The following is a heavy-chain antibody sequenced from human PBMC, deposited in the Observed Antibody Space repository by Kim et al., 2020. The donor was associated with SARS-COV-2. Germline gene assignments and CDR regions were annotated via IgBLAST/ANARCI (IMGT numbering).Heavy chain of an antibody. CDR1: GGSFSGYY. CDR2: INHSGST. Sequence: SETLSLTCAVYGGSFSGYYWSWIRQPPGKGLEWIGEINHSGSTNYNPSLKSRVTISVDTSKNQFSLKLSSVTAADTAVYYCARGLIAAAGLQYFQHWGQGTLVTVSS. CDR3: ARGLIAAAGLQYFQH. V-gene: IGHV4-34*01. J-gene: IGHJ1*01. D-gene: IGHD6-13*01.